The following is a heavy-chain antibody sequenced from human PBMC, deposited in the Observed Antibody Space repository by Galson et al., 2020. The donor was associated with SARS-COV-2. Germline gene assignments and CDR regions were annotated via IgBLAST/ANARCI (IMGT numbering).Heavy chain of an antibody. CDR1: GESFSDYY. D-gene: IGHD2-15*01. V-gene: IGHV4-34*01. CDR3: ARGKVPSTRYCSGGSCHGFDH. Sequence: SETLSLTCAVYGESFSDYYWSWIRQSPGKGLEWIAEINHNENSNYNPSLKSRVTISIDTSRNQFSLSLSSVTAADSAVYYCARGKVPSTRYCSGGSCHGFDHWGQGTLVTVSS. J-gene: IGHJ4*02. CDR2: INHNENS.